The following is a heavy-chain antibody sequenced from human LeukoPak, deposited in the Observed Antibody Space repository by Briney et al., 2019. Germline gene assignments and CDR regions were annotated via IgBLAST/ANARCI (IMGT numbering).Heavy chain of an antibody. Sequence: PGGSLRLSCAASGFTFADYAMNWVRQAPGKGLEWVSLINGDGGSTYYADSVKGRFTISRDNSKNSLYLQMNSLRAEGTALYYCAKDMGDSSGYYLGNWGQGTLVTVSS. CDR1: GFTFADYA. CDR3: AKDMGDSSGYYLGN. D-gene: IGHD3-22*01. V-gene: IGHV3-43*02. J-gene: IGHJ4*02. CDR2: INGDGGST.